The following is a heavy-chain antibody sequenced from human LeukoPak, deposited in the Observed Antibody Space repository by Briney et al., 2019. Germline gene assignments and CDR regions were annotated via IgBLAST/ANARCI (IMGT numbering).Heavy chain of an antibody. D-gene: IGHD2-2*01. J-gene: IGHJ4*02. CDR1: GYTFTAYY. V-gene: IGHV1-2*02. Sequence: ASVKVSCKTSGYTFTAYYMHWVRQAPGQGLEWMGWINPNIGDTNYAQKFQGRVTMTRDTSTSTVYMELSSLRSEDTAVYYCARVVGYCSSTSCPTGYWGQGTLVTVSS. CDR3: ARVVGYCSSTSCPTGY. CDR2: INPNIGDT.